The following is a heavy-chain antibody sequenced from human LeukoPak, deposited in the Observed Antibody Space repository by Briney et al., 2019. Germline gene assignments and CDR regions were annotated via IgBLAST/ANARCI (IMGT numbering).Heavy chain of an antibody. CDR2: TSSNGGST. CDR3: VKDWVATIVAPRHFDY. V-gene: IGHV3-64D*09. Sequence: GGSLRLSCSASGLTFSCCAMHWVRLAPGTGLEYVSGTSSNGGSTYYADSMKGRFTISRDNSKNTLYLQMSSLRPEDTAVYYCVKDWVATIVAPRHFDYWGQGTLVTVSS. CDR1: GLTFSCCA. D-gene: IGHD5-24*01. J-gene: IGHJ4*02.